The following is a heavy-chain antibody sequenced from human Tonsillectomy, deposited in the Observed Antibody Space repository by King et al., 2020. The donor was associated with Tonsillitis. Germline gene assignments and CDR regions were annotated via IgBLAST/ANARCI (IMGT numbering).Heavy chain of an antibody. CDR3: ARHXXXYNAXYDFXXF. CDR2: IKHDGSEQ. D-gene: IGHD1-1*01. CDR1: GFNFRSYW. J-gene: IGHJ5*01. V-gene: IGHV3-7*01. Sequence: VQLVESGGGLVQPGGSLRLSCAASGFNFRSYWMSWVRQAPGKGLQWVASIKHDGSEQYYVDSVPGRFTISRDDAENSLFLLMDSLSAEDTAVYYCARHXXXYNAXYDFXXFWGXGTMVSVSX.